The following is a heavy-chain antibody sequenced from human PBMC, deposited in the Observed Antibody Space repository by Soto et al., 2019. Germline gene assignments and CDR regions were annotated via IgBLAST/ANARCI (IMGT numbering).Heavy chain of an antibody. CDR3: ARGSYSSSWYLDWFDP. J-gene: IGHJ5*02. Sequence: LTCAISGDSVSSNSAAWNWIRQSPSRGLEWLGRTYYRSKWYNDYAVSVKSRITINPDTSKNQFSLQLNSVTPEDTAVYYCARGSYSSSWYLDWFDPWGQGNLVTVSS. D-gene: IGHD6-13*01. CDR1: GDSVSSNSAA. CDR2: TYYRSKWYN. V-gene: IGHV6-1*01.